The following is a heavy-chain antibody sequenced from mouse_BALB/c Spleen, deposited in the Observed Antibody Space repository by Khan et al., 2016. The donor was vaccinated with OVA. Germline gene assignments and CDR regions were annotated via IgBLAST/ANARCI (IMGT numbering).Heavy chain of an antibody. CDR1: GFTFSSYS. Sequence: EVELVESGGDLVTPGGSLKLSCAASGFTFSSYSLSWVRQTPDKRLEWVATISSGGDYTYYPDNVKGRFTISRDNAKNTLYLQMSSLKSEDKAMYYCASHLTGSFAYWGQGTLVTVSA. V-gene: IGHV5-6*01. J-gene: IGHJ3*01. CDR3: ASHLTGSFAY. CDR2: ISSGGDYT. D-gene: IGHD4-1*01.